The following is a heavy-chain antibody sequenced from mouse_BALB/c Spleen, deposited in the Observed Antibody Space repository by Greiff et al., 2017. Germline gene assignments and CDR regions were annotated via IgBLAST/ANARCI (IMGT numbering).Heavy chain of an antibody. CDR3: ARLLLRVGTMDY. CDR2: ISSGGSYT. J-gene: IGHJ4*01. V-gene: IGHV5-9-3*01. CDR1: GFTFSSYA. Sequence: EVKLMESGGGLVKPGGSLKLSCAASGFTFSSYAMSWVRQTPEKRLEWVATISSGGSYTYYPDSVKGRFTISRDNAKNTLYLQMSSLRSEDTAMYYCARLLLRVGTMDYWGQGTSVTVSS. D-gene: IGHD1-1*01.